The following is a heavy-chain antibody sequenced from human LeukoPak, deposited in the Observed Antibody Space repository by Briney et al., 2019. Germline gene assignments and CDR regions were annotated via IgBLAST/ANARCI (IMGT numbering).Heavy chain of an antibody. Sequence: PGGSLRLSCAASGFTVSSNYMSWVRQAPGKGLEWVSAISGSGGSTYYADSVKGRFTISRDNSKNTLYLQMNSLRAEDTAVYYCAKGPGNDYVWGSYAYWGQGTLVTVSS. CDR1: GFTVSSNY. J-gene: IGHJ4*02. CDR3: AKGPGNDYVWGSYAY. D-gene: IGHD3-16*01. CDR2: ISGSGGST. V-gene: IGHV3-23*01.